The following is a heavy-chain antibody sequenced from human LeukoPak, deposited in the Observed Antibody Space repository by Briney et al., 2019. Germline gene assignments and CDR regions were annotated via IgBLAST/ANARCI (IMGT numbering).Heavy chain of an antibody. D-gene: IGHD2-2*01. CDR2: INPNSGGT. CDR3: ARIVGRPAAAIHLLGY. J-gene: IGHJ4*02. CDR1: GYSFTENY. Sequence: ASVNVSCKAYGYSFTENYMHWVRQAPGQGLEWMGWINPNSGGTNYAEKFQDRVTMTRDTSISTAYMELSRLRSDDTAVYYCARIVGRPAAAIHLLGYWGQGTLVTVSS. V-gene: IGHV1-2*02.